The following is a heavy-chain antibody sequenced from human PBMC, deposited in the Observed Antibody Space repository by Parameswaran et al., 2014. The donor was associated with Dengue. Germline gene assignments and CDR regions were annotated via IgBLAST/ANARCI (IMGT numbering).Heavy chain of an antibody. J-gene: IGHJ2*01. V-gene: IGHV4-34*01. D-gene: IGHD4-17*01. CDR2: INHSGST. Sequence: WIRQPPGKGLEWIGEINHSGSTNYNPSLKSRVTISVDTSKNQFSLKLSSVTAADTAVYYCASGLLVGKESIDDYGDYEDWYFDLWGRGTLVTVSS. CDR3: ASGLLVGKESIDDYGDYEDWYFDL.